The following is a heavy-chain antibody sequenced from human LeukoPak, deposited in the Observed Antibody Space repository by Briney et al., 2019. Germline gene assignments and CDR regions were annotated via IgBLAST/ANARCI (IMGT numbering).Heavy chain of an antibody. J-gene: IGHJ4*02. CDR2: ISSSSSYI. CDR3: ARASTYYYGSGEDFDY. CDR1: GFTFSSYS. Sequence: GGSLRLSCAASGFTFSSYSMNWVRQAPEKGLEWVSSISSSSSYIYYADSVKGRFTISRDNAKNSLYLQMNSLRAEDTAVYYCARASTYYYGSGEDFDYWGQGTLVTVSS. V-gene: IGHV3-21*01. D-gene: IGHD3-10*01.